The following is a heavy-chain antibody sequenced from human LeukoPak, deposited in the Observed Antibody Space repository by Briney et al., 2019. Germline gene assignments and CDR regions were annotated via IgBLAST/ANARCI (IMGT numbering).Heavy chain of an antibody. J-gene: IGHJ4*02. V-gene: IGHV3-30*03. CDR2: ISYDGSNK. CDR1: GFTFSNYG. CDR3: ARRERGYSYGPLDY. Sequence: PGRSLRLSCAASGFTFSNYGMHWVRQAPGKGLEWVAVISYDGSNKYYADSVKGRFTISRDNSKNTLYLQMNSLRAEDTAVYYCARRERGYSYGPLDYWGQGTLVTVSS. D-gene: IGHD5-18*01.